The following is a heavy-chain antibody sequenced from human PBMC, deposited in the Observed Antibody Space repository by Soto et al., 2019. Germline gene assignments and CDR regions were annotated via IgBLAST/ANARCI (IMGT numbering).Heavy chain of an antibody. Sequence: PGGSLRLSCAASGFTFTRYSMNWVRQAPGKGLEWVSSISSTTNYIYYGDSMKGRFTISRDNAKNSLYLEMNSLRAEDTAVYYCERESEDLTSNFDYWGQGTLVTVSS. CDR1: GFTFTRYS. J-gene: IGHJ4*02. V-gene: IGHV3-21*06. CDR3: ERESEDLTSNFDY. CDR2: ISSTTNYI.